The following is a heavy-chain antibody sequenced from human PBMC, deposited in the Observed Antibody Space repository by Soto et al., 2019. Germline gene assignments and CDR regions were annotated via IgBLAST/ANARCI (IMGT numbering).Heavy chain of an antibody. Sequence: PSETLSLTCTVSGGSISSGGYYWSWIRQHPGKGLEWIGYIYYSGSTYYNPSLKSRVTISVDTSKNQFSLKLSSVTAADTAVYYCAREEYGSSWYRGSGWFDPWGQGTLVTAPQ. D-gene: IGHD6-13*01. J-gene: IGHJ5*02. CDR1: GGSISSGGYY. CDR3: AREEYGSSWYRGSGWFDP. CDR2: IYYSGST. V-gene: IGHV4-31*03.